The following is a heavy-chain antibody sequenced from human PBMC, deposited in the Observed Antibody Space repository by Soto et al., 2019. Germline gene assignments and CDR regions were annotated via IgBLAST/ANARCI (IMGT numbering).Heavy chain of an antibody. CDR2: IIPIFGTA. J-gene: IGHJ1*01. CDR3: ATAATSYRSEYFQH. Sequence: SVKVSCKASGGTFSSYAISWVRQAPGQGLEWMGGIIPIFGTANYAQKFQGRVTITADESTITAYMELSSLRSEVTAVYYCATAATSYRSEYFQHWGQGTLVTVSS. CDR1: GGTFSSYA. V-gene: IGHV1-69*13. D-gene: IGHD6-25*01.